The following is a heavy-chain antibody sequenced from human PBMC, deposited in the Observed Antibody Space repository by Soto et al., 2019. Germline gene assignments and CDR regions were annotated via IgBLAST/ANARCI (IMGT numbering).Heavy chain of an antibody. V-gene: IGHV4-39*01. CDR1: GGSINSDSYF. CDR2: IYHRGNT. D-gene: IGHD2-2*01. Sequence: QLQLQESGPGLVKPSETLSLTCTVSGGSINSDSYFWGWIRQPPWKGLEWIASIYHRGNTYYNPSLRSRVTISIDTSRNQFSLKLSSVTAADTAVYFCARVHQQYIWFDPWGQGTLVTVSS. J-gene: IGHJ5*02. CDR3: ARVHQQYIWFDP.